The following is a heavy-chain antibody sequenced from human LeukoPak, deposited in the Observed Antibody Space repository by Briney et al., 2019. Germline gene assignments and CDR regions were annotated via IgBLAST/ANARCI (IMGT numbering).Heavy chain of an antibody. J-gene: IGHJ4*02. CDR2: INPNSGNK. V-gene: IGHV1-2*02. CDR3: AREMRPATTTLVAY. Sequence: ASVQVSCKASGYIFTRYWIHWVRQAPGQGLEWMGFINPNSGNKNYAQKFQGRVTMTRDTPINTAYMELNGLTGDDTAVYYCAREMRPATTTLVAYWGQGTLVTVSS. D-gene: IGHD1-1*01. CDR1: GYIFTRYW.